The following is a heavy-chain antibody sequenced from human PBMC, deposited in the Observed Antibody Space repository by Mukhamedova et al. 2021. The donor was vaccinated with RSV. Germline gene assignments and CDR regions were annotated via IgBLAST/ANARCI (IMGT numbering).Heavy chain of an antibody. CDR2: IYYSGST. D-gene: IGHD2-21*02. V-gene: IGHV4-59*01. CDR3: ARFGGCGGDCYVLDY. Sequence: GLAWIGNIYYSGSTSYNASLKSRVTISVDMSKNQFSLKLTCVTTADTAVYYCARFGGCGGDCYVLDYCGQGTLVTVSS. J-gene: IGHJ4*02.